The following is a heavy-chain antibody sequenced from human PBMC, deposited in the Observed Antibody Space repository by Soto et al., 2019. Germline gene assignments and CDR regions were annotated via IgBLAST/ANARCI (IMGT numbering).Heavy chain of an antibody. CDR2: IYPGDSDT. Sequence: PGESLKISCKGSGYSFTSYWIGWVRQMPGKGLEWMGIIYPGDSDTRYSPSFQGQVTISADKSISTAYLQWSSLKASDTAMYYCARPHGYCSRNSCYPTAAFHICGQGTIVTV. J-gene: IGHJ3*02. CDR1: GYSFTSYW. V-gene: IGHV5-51*01. CDR3: ARPHGYCSRNSCYPTAAFHI. D-gene: IGHD2-2*01.